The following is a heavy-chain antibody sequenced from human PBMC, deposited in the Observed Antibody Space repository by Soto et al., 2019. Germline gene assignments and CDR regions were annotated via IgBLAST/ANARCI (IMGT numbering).Heavy chain of an antibody. CDR3: TTEGSSWYSEYFQH. J-gene: IGHJ1*01. D-gene: IGHD6-13*01. CDR2: IKSKTDGGTT. Sequence: EVQLVESGGGLVKPGGSLRLSCAASGFTFSNAWMSWVRQAPGKGLEWVGRIKSKTDGGTTDYAAPVKGRFTISRDDSNNTLYLQMNSLKTEDTAVYYCTTEGSSWYSEYFQHWGQGTLVTVSS. V-gene: IGHV3-15*01. CDR1: GFTFSNAW.